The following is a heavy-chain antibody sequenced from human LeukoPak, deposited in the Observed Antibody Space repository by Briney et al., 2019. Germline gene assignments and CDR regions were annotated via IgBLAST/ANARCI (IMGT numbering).Heavy chain of an antibody. CDR3: ARCLGAQLWLTA. CDR1: GFSFSDYY. CDR2: ISSSSHT. Sequence: GRSLRLSCAASGFSFSDYYMSWIRQAPGKGLEWVSYISSSSHTNYADFVKGRFTISRDNAKNSLYLQMNSLRAEDTAVYYCARCLGAQLWLTAWGQGTLVTVSS. D-gene: IGHD5-18*01. J-gene: IGHJ5*02. V-gene: IGHV3-11*06.